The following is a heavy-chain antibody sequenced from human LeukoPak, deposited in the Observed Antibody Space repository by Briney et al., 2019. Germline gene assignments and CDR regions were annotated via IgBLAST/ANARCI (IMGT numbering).Heavy chain of an antibody. D-gene: IGHD5-18*01. V-gene: IGHV4-34*01. CDR2: INHSGST. CDR1: GGSFSGYY. Sequence: SETLSLTCAVYGGSFSGYYWSWIRQPPGKGLEWIGEINHSGSTNYNPSLKSRVTISVDTSKNQFSLKLSSVTAADTAVYYCARGDVTAMVSYAFDIWGQGTMVTVSS. CDR3: ARGDVTAMVSYAFDI. J-gene: IGHJ3*02.